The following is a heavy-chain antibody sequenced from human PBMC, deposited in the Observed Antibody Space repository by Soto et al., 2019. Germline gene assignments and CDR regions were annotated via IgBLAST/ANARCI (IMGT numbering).Heavy chain of an antibody. CDR2: IKQDGSEK. V-gene: IGHV3-7*01. J-gene: IGHJ4*02. Sequence: PGGSLRLSCVASGFTFSSYWMNWVRQAPGKGLEWVANIKQDGSEKYYVDSAKGRFTISRDNAKNSLYLQMNSLSAEDTAIYYCATSRTFDYWGQGTLVTVSS. CDR3: ATSRTFDY. D-gene: IGHD6-13*01. CDR1: GFTFSSYW.